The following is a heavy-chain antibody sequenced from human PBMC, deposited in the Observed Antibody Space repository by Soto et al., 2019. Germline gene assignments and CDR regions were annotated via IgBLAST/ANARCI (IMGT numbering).Heavy chain of an antibody. D-gene: IGHD2-21*01. CDR3: ASDLEIGARFDY. J-gene: IGHJ4*02. Sequence: QVQLVESGGGVVQPGRSLRLSCAASGFTFNNYAMHWVRQAPGKGLEWVAVISYDGFKKYYADSVKGRFTISRDISKNPLLLQKNRLRAEDTAIYYCASDLEIGARFDYWGQGTLVTVSS. CDR1: GFTFNNYA. CDR2: ISYDGFKK. V-gene: IGHV3-30-3*01.